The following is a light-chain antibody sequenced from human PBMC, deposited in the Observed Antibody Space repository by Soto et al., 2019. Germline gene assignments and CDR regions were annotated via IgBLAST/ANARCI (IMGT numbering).Light chain of an antibody. V-gene: IGLV2-14*01. Sequence: QSVLTQPASVSGSPGQSITISCSGTMRNVGAYNLVSWYQQHPGTAPKLIIYEVRNRPSGISSRFSGSRSGNTASLTISGLQSDDEGDYYCSAYTARSTLVFGGGTKVTVL. J-gene: IGLJ3*02. CDR3: SAYTARSTLV. CDR1: MRNVGAYNL. CDR2: EVR.